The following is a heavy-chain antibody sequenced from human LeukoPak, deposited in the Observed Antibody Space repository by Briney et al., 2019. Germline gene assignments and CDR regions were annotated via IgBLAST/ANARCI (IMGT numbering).Heavy chain of an antibody. CDR2: ISSSSSTI. J-gene: IGHJ4*02. CDR3: ASTKRTSIAAAGTGELDY. CDR1: GFTFSSYS. D-gene: IGHD6-13*01. Sequence: GGSLRLSCAASGFTFSSYSMNWVRQAPGKGLEWVSYISSSSSTIYYADSVKGRFTISRDNAKNSLYLQMNSLRAEDTAVYYCASTKRTSIAAAGTGELDYWGQGTLVTVSS. V-gene: IGHV3-48*04.